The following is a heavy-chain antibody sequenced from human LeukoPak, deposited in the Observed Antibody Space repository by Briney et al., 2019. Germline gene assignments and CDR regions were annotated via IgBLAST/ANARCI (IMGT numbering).Heavy chain of an antibody. V-gene: IGHV2-70*18. D-gene: IGHD3-10*01. CDR3: ARVHSGGGGDAFDI. CDR2: IGWDDDK. Sequence: TLSLTCTVSGGSISSYYWSWIRQPPGKALEWLALIGWDDDKYYSTSLKTRLTISKDTSKNQVVLTMTNMDPVDTATYYCARVHSGGGGDAFDIWGQGTMVTVSS. J-gene: IGHJ3*02. CDR1: GGSISSYY.